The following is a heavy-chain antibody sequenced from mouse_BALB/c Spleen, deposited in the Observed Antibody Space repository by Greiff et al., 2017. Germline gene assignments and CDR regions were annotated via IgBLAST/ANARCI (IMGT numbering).Heavy chain of an antibody. D-gene: IGHD2-2*01. CDR1: GFTFSSYA. CDR2: ISSGGSYT. Sequence: EVQGVESGGGLVKPGGSLKLSCAASGFTFSSYAMSWVRQSPEKRLEWVAEISSGGSYTYYPDTVTGRFTISRDNAKNTLYLEMSSLRSEDTAMYYCARGGGLRRDYYAMDYWGQGTSVTVSS. V-gene: IGHV5-9-4*01. J-gene: IGHJ4*01. CDR3: ARGGGLRRDYYAMDY.